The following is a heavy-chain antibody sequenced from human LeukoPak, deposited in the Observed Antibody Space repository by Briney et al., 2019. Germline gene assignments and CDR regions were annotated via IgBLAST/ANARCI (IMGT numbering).Heavy chain of an antibody. Sequence: PSETLSLTCTVSGVSISSSGYYWGWIRQPPGKGLEWIGSIYYSESTYYNPSLKSRVTMSVDTSKYQFSLKVSSVTAADTAVYYCARHRAGAGKYFDYWGQGTLVTVSS. CDR2: IYYSEST. V-gene: IGHV4-39*01. CDR3: ARHRAGAGKYFDY. CDR1: GVSISSSGYY. D-gene: IGHD1-26*01. J-gene: IGHJ4*02.